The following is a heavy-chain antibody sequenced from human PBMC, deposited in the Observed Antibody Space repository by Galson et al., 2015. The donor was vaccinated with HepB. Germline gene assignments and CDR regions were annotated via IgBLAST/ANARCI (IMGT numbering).Heavy chain of an antibody. J-gene: IGHJ5*02. V-gene: IGHV3-33*08. D-gene: IGHD1-1*01. CDR3: ARDAGQDTGWIDH. Sequence: SLRLSCAASGFTFSSCAMSWVRQAPGKGLEWVAVLWHDGGDKYYADSVRGRFTISRDNSKDTVYLQMSSLTAKDTAVYYCARDAGQDTGWIDHWGQGALVVVSS. CDR1: GFTFSSCA. CDR2: LWHDGGDK.